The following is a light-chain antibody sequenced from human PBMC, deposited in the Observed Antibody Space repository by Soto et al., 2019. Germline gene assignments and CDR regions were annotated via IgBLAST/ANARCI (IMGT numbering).Light chain of an antibody. Sequence: DIQMTQSPSSVSASVGDRVTFTCRASQGLGRWLAWYQQKPGKAPKLLIYAASDLQSGVPSRFRGGGSGTDFTLTISSLQPEDFATYYCQQVKSFPFTLGKGTRLKIK. CDR3: QQVKSFPFT. CDR1: QGLGRW. V-gene: IGKV1-12*01. CDR2: AAS. J-gene: IGKJ5*01.